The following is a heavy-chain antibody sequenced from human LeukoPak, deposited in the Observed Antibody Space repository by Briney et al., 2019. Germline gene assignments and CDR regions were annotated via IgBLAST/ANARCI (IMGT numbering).Heavy chain of an antibody. Sequence: GGSLRLSCAASGFTFDDYAMHWVRQAPGKGLEWVSVISRDGGSTFYADFVEGRYTVSRDNSKSSLYLQMNSLRSDDTAFYYCAKGARSGSYYNRFDPWGQGTLVTVSS. V-gene: IGHV3-43*02. CDR1: GFTFDDYA. J-gene: IGHJ5*02. CDR2: ISRDGGST. CDR3: AKGARSGSYYNRFDP. D-gene: IGHD6-25*01.